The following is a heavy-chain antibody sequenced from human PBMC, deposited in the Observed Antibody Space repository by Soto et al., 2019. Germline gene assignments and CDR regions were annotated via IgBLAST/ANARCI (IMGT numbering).Heavy chain of an antibody. CDR3: AREDYGDSHDY. V-gene: IGHV3-33*01. D-gene: IGHD4-17*01. CDR2: IWYDGSNK. CDR1: GFTFSNYG. J-gene: IGHJ4*02. Sequence: QVQLVESGGGVVQPGRSLRLSCAASGFTFSNYGMHWVRQAPGKGLEWVAVIWYDGSNKYYADSVKGRFTISRDNSKNTLYLQMNSMRAEDTAVYYCAREDYGDSHDYWGQGNPVTVSS.